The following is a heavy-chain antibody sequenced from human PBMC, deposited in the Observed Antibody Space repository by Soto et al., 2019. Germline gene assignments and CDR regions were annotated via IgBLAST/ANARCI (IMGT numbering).Heavy chain of an antibody. CDR3: AREGVKNRNFDY. CDR1: GGSISSYY. D-gene: IGHD3-16*01. Sequence: ASETLSLTCTVSGGSISSYYWSWIRQPPGKGLEWIGYIYYSGSTNYNPSLKSRVTISVDTSKNQFSLKLSSVTAADTAVYYCAREGVKNRNFDYWGQGTLVTVSS. CDR2: IYYSGST. V-gene: IGHV4-59*01. J-gene: IGHJ4*02.